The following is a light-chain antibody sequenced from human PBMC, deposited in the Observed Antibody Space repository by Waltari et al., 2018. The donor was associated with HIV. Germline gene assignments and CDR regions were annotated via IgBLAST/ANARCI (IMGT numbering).Light chain of an antibody. J-gene: IGLJ1*01. CDR1: SSNIAAGYH. CDR2: GNS. Sequence: QSVLTQPPSVSGAPGQRVTISCTGSSSNIAAGYHVQWYQQLPGTAPKLLIYGNSNRPSGVPDRFSGSKSGTSASLAITGLQAEDEADYHCQSHDSSLSGYVFGTGTKVTVL. CDR3: QSHDSSLSGYV. V-gene: IGLV1-40*01.